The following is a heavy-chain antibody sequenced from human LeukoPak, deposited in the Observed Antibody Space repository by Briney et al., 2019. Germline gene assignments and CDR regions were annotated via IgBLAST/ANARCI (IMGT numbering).Heavy chain of an antibody. CDR2: IYHSGNT. D-gene: IGHD4/OR15-4a*01. CDR3: ARTPVRQEVLSDFDY. Sequence: SETLSLTCTVTGGSISSGSYYCGWIRQPPGKGLEWIGSIYHSGNTYYNPSLKSRVTLSVDTSKNQFSLKLSSVTAADTAVYYCARTPVRQEVLSDFDYWGQGTLVTVSS. J-gene: IGHJ4*02. CDR1: GGSISSGSYY. V-gene: IGHV4-39*01.